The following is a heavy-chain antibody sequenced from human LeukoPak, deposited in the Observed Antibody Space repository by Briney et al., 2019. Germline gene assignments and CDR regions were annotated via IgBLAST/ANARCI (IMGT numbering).Heavy chain of an antibody. D-gene: IGHD2-15*01. V-gene: IGHV3-73*01. CDR1: GFTFSGSS. Sequence: PGGSLRLSCAASGFTFSGSSINWVRQASGKGLEWVGRIRSKANSYATAYAASVKGRFTISRDDSKNMAYLQMDSLKTEDTAVYYCARDQRCEWCYSFDIWGQGTTVTVSS. CDR3: ARDQRCEWCYSFDI. J-gene: IGHJ3*02. CDR2: IRSKANSYAT.